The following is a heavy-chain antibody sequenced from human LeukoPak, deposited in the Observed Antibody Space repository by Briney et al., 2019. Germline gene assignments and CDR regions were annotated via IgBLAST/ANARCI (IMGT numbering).Heavy chain of an antibody. D-gene: IGHD6-19*01. CDR1: GDSVSSNSAA. CDR3: ARDLAEQWLREESWFDP. J-gene: IGHJ5*02. CDR2: TYYRSKWYN. V-gene: IGHV6-1*01. Sequence: SQTLSLTCAISGDSVSSNSAAWNWIRQSPSRGLEWLGRTYYRSKWYNDYAVSVKSRITINPDTSKNQFSLQLNSVTPEDTAVYYCARDLAEQWLREESWFDPWGQGTLVTVSS.